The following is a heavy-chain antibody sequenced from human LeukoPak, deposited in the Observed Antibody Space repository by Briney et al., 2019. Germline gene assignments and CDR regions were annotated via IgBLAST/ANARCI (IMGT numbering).Heavy chain of an antibody. Sequence: GGSLRLSSAASGFTFSNFAMCWVRQAPGKGLDWVSDISGTGDTTYYADSVKGRFTISRDNSKNTLFLQMNSLSVEDTAVYYCAKGVRSYESGDYGDSWGKGILVTVSS. J-gene: IGHJ4*02. CDR2: ISGTGDTT. CDR3: AKGVRSYESGDYGDS. D-gene: IGHD3-22*01. V-gene: IGHV3-23*01. CDR1: GFTFSNFA.